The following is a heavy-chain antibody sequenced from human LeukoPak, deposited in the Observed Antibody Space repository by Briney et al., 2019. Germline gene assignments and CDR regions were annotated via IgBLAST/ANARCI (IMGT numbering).Heavy chain of an antibody. CDR3: AHRHRIEYCSSTSCYSAYNWFDP. CDR2: IYWNDDK. V-gene: IGHV2-5*01. Sequence: SGPTLVNPTQTLTLTCTFSGFSLSTSGVGVGWIRQPPGKALEWLVLIYWNDDKRYSPSLKIRLTITKDTSKNQVVLTMTNMDPVDTATYYCAHRHRIEYCSSTSCYSAYNWFDPWGQGTLVTVSS. J-gene: IGHJ5*02. CDR1: GFSLSTSGVG. D-gene: IGHD2-2*02.